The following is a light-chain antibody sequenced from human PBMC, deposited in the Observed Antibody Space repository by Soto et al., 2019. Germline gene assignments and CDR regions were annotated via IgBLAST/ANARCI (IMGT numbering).Light chain of an antibody. V-gene: IGKV3-11*01. CDR2: GAS. CDR1: QSVSNY. Sequence: EIVLTQSPGTLSLSPGERATLSCRASQSVSNYLAWYQQKPGQAPRLLIYGASNRATGIPARFSGSGSRTEFSLTISSLEPEDFAVYYCKQRSNWPFTFGPGNKGDIK. CDR3: KQRSNWPFT. J-gene: IGKJ3*01.